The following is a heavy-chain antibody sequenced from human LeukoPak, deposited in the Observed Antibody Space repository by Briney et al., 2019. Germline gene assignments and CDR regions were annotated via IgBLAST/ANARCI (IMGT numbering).Heavy chain of an antibody. J-gene: IGHJ2*01. Sequence: PGGSLRLSCAASGFTFSSYAMSWVRQAPGKGLEWVSASGGDGGSTYADSVKGRFTISRDNSKNTLYLQMNSLRAEDTATYYCAKALNYWYFDLWGRGNLVTVSS. CDR2: SGGDGGST. CDR1: GFTFSSYA. V-gene: IGHV3-23*01. CDR3: AKALNYWYFDL.